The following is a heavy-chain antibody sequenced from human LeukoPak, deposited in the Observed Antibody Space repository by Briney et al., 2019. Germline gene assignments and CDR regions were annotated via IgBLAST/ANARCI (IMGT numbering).Heavy chain of an antibody. CDR2: ISGAGFST. V-gene: IGHV3-23*01. J-gene: IGHJ4*02. CDR3: ARSGYGEYYFDY. CDR1: GFTFAGFA. Sequence: GGSLRLSCAASGFTFAGFAMDWVRQAPGKGLEWVSDISGAGFSTLYSDSVKGRFTISRDNAKNTLYLQMNSLRAEDTAVYYCARSGYGEYYFDYWGQGTLVTVSS. D-gene: IGHD4-17*01.